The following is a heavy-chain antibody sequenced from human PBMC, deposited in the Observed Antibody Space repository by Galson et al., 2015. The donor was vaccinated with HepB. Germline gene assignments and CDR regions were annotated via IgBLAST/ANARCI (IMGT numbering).Heavy chain of an antibody. D-gene: IGHD6-19*01. CDR2: IKSKTDGGTT. J-gene: IGHJ4*02. V-gene: IGHV3-15*07. Sequence: SLRLSCAASGFTFSNAWMNWVRQAPGKGLEWVGRIKSKTDGGTTDYAAPVKGRFTISRDDSKNTLYLQMNSLKTEDTAVYYCTTDSLIGSGFKGVDYWGQGTLVTVSS. CDR3: TTDSLIGSGFKGVDY. CDR1: GFTFSNAW.